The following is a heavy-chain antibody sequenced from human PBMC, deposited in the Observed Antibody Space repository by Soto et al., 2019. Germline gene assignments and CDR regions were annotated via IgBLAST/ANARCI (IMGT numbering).Heavy chain of an antibody. CDR3: ARDLKGSGWFDP. D-gene: IGHD3-3*01. Sequence: QVQLVQSGAEVKKAGSSVKVSCKASGGTFSSYTISWVRQAPGQGLEWMGRIIPILGIANYAQKFQGRVTITADKSTSTAYMELSSMRSEDTAVYYCARDLKGSGWFDPWGQGTLVTVSS. J-gene: IGHJ5*02. V-gene: IGHV1-69*08. CDR2: IIPILGIA. CDR1: GGTFSSYT.